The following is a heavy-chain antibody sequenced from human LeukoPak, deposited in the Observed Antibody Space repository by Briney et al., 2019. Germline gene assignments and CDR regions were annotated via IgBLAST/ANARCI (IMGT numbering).Heavy chain of an antibody. V-gene: IGHV3-7*03. D-gene: IGHD6-6*01. CDR1: GFTFNNYW. J-gene: IGHJ3*01. CDR3: ARVYSSSSGKNAFDV. Sequence: GGSLRLSCAASGFTFNNYWMGWVRQDPGKGLEWVANIKQDGNEKYYVDSVKGRFTISRDNAKNSLDLQMNSLRVEDTAVYYCARVYSSSSGKNAFDVWGQGTMVTVSS. CDR2: IKQDGNEK.